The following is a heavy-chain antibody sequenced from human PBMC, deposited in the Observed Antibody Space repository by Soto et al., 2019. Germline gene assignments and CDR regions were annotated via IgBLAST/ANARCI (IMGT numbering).Heavy chain of an antibody. V-gene: IGHV4-59*01. CDR1: GGSISSYY. J-gene: IGHJ3*02. D-gene: IGHD6-6*01. CDR2: IYYSGST. Sequence: QVQLQESGPGLVKPSETLSLTCTVSGGSISSYYWSWIRQPPGKGLEWIGYIYYSGSTNYNPSLKIRVTISVDTSKNQFSLKLSSVTAADTAVYYCARVEYSSSSYAFDIWGQGTMVTVSS. CDR3: ARVEYSSSSYAFDI.